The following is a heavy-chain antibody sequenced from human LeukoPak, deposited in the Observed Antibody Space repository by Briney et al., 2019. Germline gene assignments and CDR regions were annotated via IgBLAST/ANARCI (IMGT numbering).Heavy chain of an antibody. Sequence: PSETLSLTCTVSGGSTSSYYWSWIRQPPGKGLEWIGYIYYSGSTNYNPSLKSRVTISVDTSKNQFSLKPSSVTAADTAVYYCARFAYGLPWYFDYWGQGTLVTVSS. CDR3: ARFAYGLPWYFDY. CDR1: GGSTSSYY. CDR2: IYYSGST. D-gene: IGHD3-10*01. J-gene: IGHJ4*02. V-gene: IGHV4-59*01.